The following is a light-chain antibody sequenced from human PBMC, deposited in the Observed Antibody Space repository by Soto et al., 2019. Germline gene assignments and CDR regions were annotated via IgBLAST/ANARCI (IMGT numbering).Light chain of an antibody. V-gene: IGKV1-5*01. CDR3: QQSYSTPRT. CDR2: DAY. J-gene: IGKJ1*01. Sequence: DIQMTQSPSTLSASVGDRVTITCRASQSISSWLAWYQQKPGKAHKLLIYDAYSLESGVPSRFSGSGSGTDFALNITSMQAEDFATYYCQQSYSTPRTFGQGTKVDIK. CDR1: QSISSW.